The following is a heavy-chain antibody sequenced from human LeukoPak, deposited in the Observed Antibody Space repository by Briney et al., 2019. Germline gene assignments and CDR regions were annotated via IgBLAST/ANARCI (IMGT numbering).Heavy chain of an antibody. D-gene: IGHD2-21*01. CDR3: ARGGRDCFASSGVFHY. CDR1: GGSISAYY. Sequence: PPETLSLTCTISGGSISAYYWSWIRQPPGKGLEWIGYMYDSGSTKYNPPLKSRVTISVDTSKNQFSLKLSSVTAAYTAVYYCARGGRDCFASSGVFHYWGQGTLVTVSS. V-gene: IGHV4-59*08. CDR2: MYDSGST. J-gene: IGHJ4*02.